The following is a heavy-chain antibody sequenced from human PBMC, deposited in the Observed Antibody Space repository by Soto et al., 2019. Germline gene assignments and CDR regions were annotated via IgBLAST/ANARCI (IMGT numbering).Heavy chain of an antibody. D-gene: IGHD2-2*01. Sequence: GGSLRLSFTASGFPFSSYTMHWLRRAPGKGLEWVLIISFDGSSKYYAYWLKVRIVISRDNSKDSLYLQMDTLRPDDTAIYYCARDNVTSLTTYQGFYYYGIDVWGQGTTITVSS. V-gene: IGHV3-30*09. J-gene: IGHJ6*02. CDR3: ARDNVTSLTTYQGFYYYGIDV. CDR2: ISFDGSSK. CDR1: GFPFSSYT.